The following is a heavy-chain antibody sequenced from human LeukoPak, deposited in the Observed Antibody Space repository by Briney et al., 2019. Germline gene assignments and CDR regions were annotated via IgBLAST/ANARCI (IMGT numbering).Heavy chain of an antibody. CDR1: GFTLSSYW. CDR2: INIDGSHT. V-gene: IGHV3-74*01. Sequence: PGGSLRLSCAASGFTLSSYWMHWVRQAPGKGLVWVSRINIDGSHTTYADSVKGRFTISRDNAKNTLYLQMNSLRAEDTAVYYCARAVITSSGRHQYGMDVWGQGTTVTVSS. CDR3: ARAVITSSGRHQYGMDV. D-gene: IGHD2-21*01. J-gene: IGHJ6*02.